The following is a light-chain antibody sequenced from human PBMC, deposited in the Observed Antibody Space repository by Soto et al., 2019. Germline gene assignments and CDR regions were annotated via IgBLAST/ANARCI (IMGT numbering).Light chain of an antibody. CDR2: GTS. CDR3: QQYVSWT. V-gene: IGKV3-20*01. J-gene: IGKJ1*01. Sequence: EIVLTQSPGTLSVSPGERATLSCRASQTISSNYLAWYQQKPGQAPSLLIYGTSSRATGIPDRFSGSGSVTDFTMTICRLEPEDSAIYYCQQYVSWTFGQGTKVEIK. CDR1: QTISSNY.